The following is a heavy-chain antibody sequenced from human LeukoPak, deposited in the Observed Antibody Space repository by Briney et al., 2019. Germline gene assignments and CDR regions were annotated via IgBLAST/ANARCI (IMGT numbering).Heavy chain of an antibody. J-gene: IGHJ5*02. CDR1: GYTFTGYY. Sequence: ASVKVSCKASGYTFTGYYMHWVRQAPGQGLEWMGWINPNSGGTNYAQKFQGRVTMTRDTSISTAYMELSRLRSDDTAVHYCARASIAVARNNWFDPWGQGTLVTVSS. CDR2: INPNSGGT. D-gene: IGHD6-19*01. CDR3: ARASIAVARNNWFDP. V-gene: IGHV1-2*02.